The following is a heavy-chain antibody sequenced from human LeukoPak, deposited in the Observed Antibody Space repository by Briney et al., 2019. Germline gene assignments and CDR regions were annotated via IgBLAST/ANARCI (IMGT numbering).Heavy chain of an antibody. V-gene: IGHV3-48*04. CDR2: ISSSGSTI. Sequence: GGSLRLPCAASGFTFSSYAMSWVRQAPGKGLEWVSYISSSGSTIYYADSVKGRFTISRDNAKNSLYLQMNSLRAEDTAVYYCARGREQWLEGIDYWGQGTLVTVSS. CDR3: ARGREQWLEGIDY. J-gene: IGHJ4*02. CDR1: GFTFSSYA. D-gene: IGHD6-19*01.